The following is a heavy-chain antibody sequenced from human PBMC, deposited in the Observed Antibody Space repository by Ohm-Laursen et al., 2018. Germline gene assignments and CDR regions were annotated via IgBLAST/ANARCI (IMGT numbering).Heavy chain of an antibody. CDR2: ISGSGGST. J-gene: IGHJ4*02. D-gene: IGHD5-18*01. V-gene: IGHV3-23*01. CDR1: GFTFSSYA. Sequence: GSLRLSCSASGFTFSSYAMSWVRQAPGKGLEWVSAISGSGGSTYYADSVKGRFTISRDNSKNTLSLQMNSLRVEDTAVYYCAKTGRYSYGTWGQGTLVTVSS. CDR3: AKTGRYSYGT.